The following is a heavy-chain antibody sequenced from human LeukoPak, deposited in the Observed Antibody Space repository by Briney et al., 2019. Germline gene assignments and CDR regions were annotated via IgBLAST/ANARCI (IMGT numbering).Heavy chain of an antibody. CDR1: GGSISSYYW. J-gene: IGHJ3*02. CDR3: ARIRDGYNIGSRAFDI. D-gene: IGHD5-24*01. V-gene: IGHV2-70*11. CDR2: IDWDDDK. Sequence: TLSLTCTVSGGSISSYYWSWIRQPPGKALEWLARIDWDDDKYYSTSLKTRLTISKDTSKNQVVLTMTNMDPVDTATYYCARIRDGYNIGSRAFDIWGQGTMVTVSS.